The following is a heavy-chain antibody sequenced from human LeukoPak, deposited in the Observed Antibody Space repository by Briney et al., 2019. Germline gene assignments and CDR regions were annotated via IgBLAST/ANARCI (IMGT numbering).Heavy chain of an antibody. Sequence: ASVKVSCKASGYTFTGYYMHWVRQAPGQGLAWMGWINPNSGGTNYAQKFQGRVTMTRDTSISTAYMDLSRLRSDDTAVYYCARDRRTVVDTDRIRILEYWGQGTLVTVSS. CDR1: GYTFTGYY. CDR2: INPNSGGT. D-gene: IGHD5-18*01. CDR3: ARDRRTVVDTDRIRILEY. J-gene: IGHJ4*02. V-gene: IGHV1-2*02.